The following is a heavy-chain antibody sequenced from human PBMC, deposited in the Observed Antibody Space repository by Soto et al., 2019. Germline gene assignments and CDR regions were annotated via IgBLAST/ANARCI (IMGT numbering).Heavy chain of an antibody. Sequence: LSLTCTVSGGSISSSSYYWGWIRQPPGKGLEWIGSIYYSGSTYYNPSLKSRVTISVDTSKNQFSLKLSSVTAADTAVYYCARRGYYYYYGMDVWGQGTTVTVSS. V-gene: IGHV4-39*01. J-gene: IGHJ6*02. CDR2: IYYSGST. CDR1: GGSISSSSYY. CDR3: ARRGYYYYYGMDV.